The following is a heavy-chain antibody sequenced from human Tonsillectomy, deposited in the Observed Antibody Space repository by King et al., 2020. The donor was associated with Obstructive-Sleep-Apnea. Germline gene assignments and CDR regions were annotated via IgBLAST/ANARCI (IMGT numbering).Heavy chain of an antibody. D-gene: IGHD2-15*01. CDR3: AREIVVVVATPEYFQH. Sequence: QLQESGPGLVKPSETLSLTCTVSGGSISSSSYYWGWIRQPPGKGLEWIGSIYYSGSTYYNPSLKSRVTISLETSNNQFSLRLRSVTAADTAVYYCAREIVVVVATPEYFQHWGQGTLVTVSS. CDR2: IYYSGST. CDR1: GGSISSSSYY. J-gene: IGHJ1*01. V-gene: IGHV4-39*07.